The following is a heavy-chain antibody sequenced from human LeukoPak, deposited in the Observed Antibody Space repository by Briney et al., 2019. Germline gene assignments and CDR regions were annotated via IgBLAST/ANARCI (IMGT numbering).Heavy chain of an antibody. J-gene: IGHJ4*02. D-gene: IGHD1-1*01. V-gene: IGHV3-11*01. Sequence: PGGSLRLSCAASGFTFSDYYMSWIRQAPGKGLEWVSYVSSSGSTIYYADSVKRRFTISSDNDNNLSYLQMTGLRAEDTALYYCAGDRFEIKTETAPDFDYWGQGTLVTVSS. CDR3: AGDRFEIKTETAPDFDY. CDR1: GFTFSDYY. CDR2: VSSSGSTI.